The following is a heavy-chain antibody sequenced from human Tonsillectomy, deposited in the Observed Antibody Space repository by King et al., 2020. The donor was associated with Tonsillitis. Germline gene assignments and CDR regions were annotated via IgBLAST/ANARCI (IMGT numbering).Heavy chain of an antibody. J-gene: IGHJ4*02. CDR2: ISWNSGSI. Sequence: QLVQSGGGLVQPGRSLRLSCAASGFTFDDYAMHWVRQAPGKGLEWVSGISWNSGSIGYADSVKGRFTISRDNAKNSLYLQMNSLRAEDTALYYYAKNNSYGYAYYFDYWGQGTLVTVSS. V-gene: IGHV3-9*01. CDR3: AKNNSYGYAYYFDY. CDR1: GFTFDDYA. D-gene: IGHD5-18*01.